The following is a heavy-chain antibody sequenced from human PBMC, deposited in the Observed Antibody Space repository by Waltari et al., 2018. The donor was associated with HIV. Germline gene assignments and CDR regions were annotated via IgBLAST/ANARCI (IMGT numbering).Heavy chain of an antibody. CDR3: ARLTDPRGFDP. V-gene: IGHV4-39*01. CDR1: GGSISSSSYY. Sequence: QLQLQESGPGLVKPSETLSLTCTVSGGSISSSSYYWGWIRQPPGKGLEWIGSIYYSGSTYYNPSLKSRVTISVDTSKNQFSLKLSSVTAADTAVYYCARLTDPRGFDPWGQGTLVTVSS. J-gene: IGHJ5*02. CDR2: IYYSGST.